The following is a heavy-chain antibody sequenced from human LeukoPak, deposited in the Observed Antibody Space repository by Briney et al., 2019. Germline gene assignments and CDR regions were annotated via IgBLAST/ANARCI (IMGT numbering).Heavy chain of an antibody. D-gene: IGHD3-22*01. Sequence: GGSLRLSCAASGFTFSSYGMQWVRQAPGKGLEWVAVISYDGSNKYYADSVKGRFTISRDSSKNTLYLQMNSLRAEDTAVYYCAKMSGYYLDYWGQGTLVTVSS. CDR2: ISYDGSNK. CDR3: AKMSGYYLDY. V-gene: IGHV3-30*18. CDR1: GFTFSSYG. J-gene: IGHJ4*02.